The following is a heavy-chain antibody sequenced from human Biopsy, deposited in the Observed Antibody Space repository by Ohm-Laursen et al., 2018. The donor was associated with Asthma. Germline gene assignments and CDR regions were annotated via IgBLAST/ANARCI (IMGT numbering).Heavy chain of an antibody. J-gene: IGHJ3*01. Sequence: SLRLSCAASGFTFSSYAMSWVRQTPDRRLEWVSGISTSGGSKYYADSVKGRFTLSRDNSKTTLSLQMNSLTEGDTAVYYCVKALGGGDGFDVWGLGTTVTVSS. CDR1: GFTFSSYA. V-gene: IGHV3-23*01. CDR2: ISTSGGSK. CDR3: VKALGGGDGFDV.